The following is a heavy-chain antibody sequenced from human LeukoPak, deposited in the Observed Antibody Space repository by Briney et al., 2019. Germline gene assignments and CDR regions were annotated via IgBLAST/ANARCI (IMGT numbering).Heavy chain of an antibody. CDR1: GFTFDDYG. CDR2: INWNGGST. J-gene: IGHJ4*02. V-gene: IGHV3-20*04. Sequence: GGSLRLSCAASGFTFDDYGMSWVRQAPGKGLEWVSGINWNGGSTGYADSAKGRFTISRDNAKNSLYLQMNSLRAEDTALYYCARVGAVAGRNPYYFDYWGQGTLVTVSS. D-gene: IGHD6-19*01. CDR3: ARVGAVAGRNPYYFDY.